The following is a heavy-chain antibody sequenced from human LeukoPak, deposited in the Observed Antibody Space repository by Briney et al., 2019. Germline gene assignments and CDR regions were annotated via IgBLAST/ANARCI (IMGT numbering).Heavy chain of an antibody. V-gene: IGHV3-23*01. CDR1: GFTFSAYG. J-gene: IGHJ4*02. D-gene: IGHD6-13*01. CDR3: AKVGGSSSWYYFAY. CDR2: VTGSGINT. Sequence: AGGSLRLSCAASGFTFSAYGMSWVRQAPGKGLEWVSTVTGSGINTYYADSVKGRSTISRDNSRNTLYLQMNSLRVEDTAVYYCAKVGGSSSWYYFAYWGQGTLVTVSS.